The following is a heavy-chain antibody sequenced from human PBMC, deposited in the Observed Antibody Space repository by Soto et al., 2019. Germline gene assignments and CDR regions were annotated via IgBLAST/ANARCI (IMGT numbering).Heavy chain of an antibody. J-gene: IGHJ6*04. Sequence: SETLSLTCTVSGGSISSYYWSWIRQPPGKGLEWIGYIYYSGSTNYNPSLKSRVTISVDTSKNQFFLKLSSVTAADTAVYYCARDRYGSGKGVWGKGTTVTVSS. CDR2: IYYSGST. CDR3: ARDRYGSGKGV. V-gene: IGHV4-59*01. D-gene: IGHD3-10*01. CDR1: GGSISSYY.